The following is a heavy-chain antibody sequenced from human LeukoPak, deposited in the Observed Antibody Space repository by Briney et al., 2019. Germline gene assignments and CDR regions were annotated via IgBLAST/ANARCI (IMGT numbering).Heavy chain of an antibody. CDR1: GFTFSSYD. Sequence: GGSLRLSGAASGFTFSSYDMHWVRQATGKGLEWVSAIGTAGDTYYPGSVKGRFTISRENAKNSLYLQMNSLRAEDTAVYYCARVVRGRGAFDIWGQGTMVTVSS. D-gene: IGHD3-10*01. J-gene: IGHJ3*02. CDR3: ARVVRGRGAFDI. CDR2: IGTAGDT. V-gene: IGHV3-13*01.